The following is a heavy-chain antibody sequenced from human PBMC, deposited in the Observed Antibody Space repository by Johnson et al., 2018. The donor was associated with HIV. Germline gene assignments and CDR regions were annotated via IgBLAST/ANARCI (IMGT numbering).Heavy chain of an antibody. J-gene: IGHJ3*02. Sequence: QVQLVESGGGVVQPGRSLRLSCVASGFTFSSYGMHWVRQAPGKGLECVAVISYDGNNKYYADSVKGRVTISRDNSKNTLYLQMNSLRAEDTAVYYCAKVGATVITPRGEAFDIWGQGTMVTVSS. D-gene: IGHD4-23*01. CDR3: AKVGATVITPRGEAFDI. V-gene: IGHV3-30*18. CDR2: ISYDGNNK. CDR1: GFTFSSYG.